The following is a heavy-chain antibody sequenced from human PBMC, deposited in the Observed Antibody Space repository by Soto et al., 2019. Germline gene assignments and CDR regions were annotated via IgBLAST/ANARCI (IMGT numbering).Heavy chain of an antibody. V-gene: IGHV4-39*01. CDR3: ARHVDGSYYDY. J-gene: IGHJ4*02. Sequence: SETLSLTCTVSGGSISSSSYYWGWIRQPPGKGLEWIGSIYYSGSTYYNPSLKSRVTISVDTSKNQFSLKLSSVTAADTAVYYCARHVDGSYYDYWGQGTLVTVSS. D-gene: IGHD1-26*01. CDR2: IYYSGST. CDR1: GGSISSSSYY.